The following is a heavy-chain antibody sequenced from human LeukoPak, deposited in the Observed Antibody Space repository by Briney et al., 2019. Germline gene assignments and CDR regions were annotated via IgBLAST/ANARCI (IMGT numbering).Heavy chain of an antibody. J-gene: IGHJ4*02. D-gene: IGHD3-22*01. CDR2: IIPMYGTT. Sequence: GASVKVSCKASGGTFSRYAISWVRQAPGQGLEWMGGIIPMYGTTSYAQKFQGRVTITADESTSTAYMELSSLRSEDTALYYCARDRDDSSGYYYGRVLEYWGQGTLVTVSS. CDR1: GGTFSRYA. V-gene: IGHV1-69*13. CDR3: ARDRDDSSGYYYGRVLEY.